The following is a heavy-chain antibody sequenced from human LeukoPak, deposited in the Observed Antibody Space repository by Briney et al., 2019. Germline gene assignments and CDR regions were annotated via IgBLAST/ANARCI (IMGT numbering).Heavy chain of an antibody. CDR2: IIPQSGGT. J-gene: IGHJ5*02. CDR3: VRNGHCDTANCYAWFDP. D-gene: IGHD2-2*03. CDR1: GFTFTGYY. V-gene: IGHV1-2*02. Sequence: ASVKVSCEASGFTFTGYYIHWMRQAPGQGLEWMGWIIPQSGGTNYAPNFQGRVTMTRDTSISTAYMELSSLRSDDTAVYYCVRNGHCDTANCYAWFDPWGQGTLVTVSS.